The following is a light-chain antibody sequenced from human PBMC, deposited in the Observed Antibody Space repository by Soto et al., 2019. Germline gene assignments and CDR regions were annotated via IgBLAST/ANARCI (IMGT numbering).Light chain of an antibody. Sequence: EIVITPSPPTQTVSPGARSVLSCMASQSLGTSLAWYHHKPGQALRLLLYEAYIRATGITARFSGDGSGTEFTLTISSLQSEDFGIYYCQTYNQWPWTVGPGTKVEIK. CDR3: QTYNQWPWT. J-gene: IGKJ1*01. CDR1: QSLGTS. CDR2: EAY. V-gene: IGKV3-15*01.